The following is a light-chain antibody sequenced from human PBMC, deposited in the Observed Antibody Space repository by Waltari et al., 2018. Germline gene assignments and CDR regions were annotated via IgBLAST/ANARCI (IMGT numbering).Light chain of an antibody. V-gene: IGLV2-8*01. CDR2: EVA. J-gene: IGLJ3*02. Sequence: QSALTQPPSASGSPGQSVTISCTGTSSDGGSYNYVSWYQQPPGKAPKIIIFEVAQRASGVPERVSGSKPGNTASLTVSGLQAEDEADYYCTSYAGSKGWVFGGGTKLTVL. CDR3: TSYAGSKGWV. CDR1: SSDGGSYNY.